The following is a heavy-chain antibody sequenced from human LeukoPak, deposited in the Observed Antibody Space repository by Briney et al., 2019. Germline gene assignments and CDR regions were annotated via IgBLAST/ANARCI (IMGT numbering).Heavy chain of an antibody. CDR2: ISGSGGST. J-gene: IGHJ6*02. CDR1: GFTFSDYY. D-gene: IGHD2-2*01. Sequence: GGSLRLSCAASGFTFSDYYMSWVRQAPGKGLEWVSVISGSGGSTYYADSVRGRFTISRDNSKNTLYLQMNSLRADDTAVYYCAKGVMPNYYFGMDVWGQGTTVTVSS. CDR3: AKGVMPNYYFGMDV. V-gene: IGHV3-23*01.